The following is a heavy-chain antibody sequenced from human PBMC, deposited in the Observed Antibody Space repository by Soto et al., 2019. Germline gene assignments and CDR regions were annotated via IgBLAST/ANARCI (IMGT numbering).Heavy chain of an antibody. CDR1: GFTFSSYA. CDR3: AKDQGGDYGGNSGRGFDY. D-gene: IGHD4-17*01. CDR2: IGGSGDST. Sequence: EVQLLESGGGFVQPGGSLRLSCEASGFTFSSYAMTWVRQAPGKGLEWVSAIGGSGDSTYYADSVKGRFTISRDNSKSTLYLQMNSLRADDTAIYYCAKDQGGDYGGNSGRGFDYWGQGTLVTVSS. J-gene: IGHJ4*02. V-gene: IGHV3-23*01.